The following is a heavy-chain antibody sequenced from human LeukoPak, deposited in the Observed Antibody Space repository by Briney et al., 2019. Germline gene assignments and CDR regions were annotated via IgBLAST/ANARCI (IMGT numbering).Heavy chain of an antibody. CDR2: IKQDGSEK. CDR3: ASYCLSTRCQEPHVY. J-gene: IGHJ4*02. Sequence: GGSLRLSCAASGFTFSTYWMSWVPQSPGKGLECVANIKQDGSEKYYVDSVKGRFTISRDNAKNSLYLQMNSLRDEDTAVYYCASYCLSTRCQEPHVYWGQGTLVTVSS. D-gene: IGHD2-2*01. V-gene: IGHV3-7*05. CDR1: GFTFSTYW.